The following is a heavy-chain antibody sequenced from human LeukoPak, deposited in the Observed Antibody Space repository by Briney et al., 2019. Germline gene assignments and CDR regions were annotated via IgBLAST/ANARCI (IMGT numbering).Heavy chain of an antibody. V-gene: IGHV4-39*07. CDR3: VKDGRETPTDY. CDR1: GGSISSSSYY. Sequence: SETLSLTCTVSGGSISSSSYYWGWIRQPPGKGLEWIGSIYYSGSTYYNPSLKSRVTISVDTSKNQFSLKLSSVTAADTAVYYCVKDGRETPTDYWGQGTLVTVSS. D-gene: IGHD5-24*01. CDR2: IYYSGST. J-gene: IGHJ4*02.